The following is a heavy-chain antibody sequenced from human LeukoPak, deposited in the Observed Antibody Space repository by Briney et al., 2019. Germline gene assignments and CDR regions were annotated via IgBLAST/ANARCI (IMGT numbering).Heavy chain of an antibody. CDR3: AGGYGGNSGGDNWFDP. Sequence: ASVKVSCKASGYTFTSYGISWVRQAPGQGLEWMGWISAYNGNTNYAQKLQGRVTMTTDTSTSTAYMELRSLRSDDTAVYYCAGGYGGNSGGDNWFDPWGQGTLVTVSS. D-gene: IGHD4-23*01. CDR1: GYTFTSYG. CDR2: ISAYNGNT. J-gene: IGHJ5*02. V-gene: IGHV1-18*01.